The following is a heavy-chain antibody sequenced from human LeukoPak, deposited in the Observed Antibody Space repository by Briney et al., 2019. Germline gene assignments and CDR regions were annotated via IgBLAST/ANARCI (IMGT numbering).Heavy chain of an antibody. J-gene: IGHJ4*02. Sequence: GGSLRLSCAASGFTFSSYTVSWVRQAPGKGLEWVSAISGSGGSTYYADSVRGRFTISRDNSRNTLYLQMNSLRAEDTAVYYCARDGRYCSSTNCYFDYWGQGTLVTVSS. D-gene: IGHD2-2*01. CDR2: ISGSGGST. V-gene: IGHV3-23*01. CDR1: GFTFSSYT. CDR3: ARDGRYCSSTNCYFDY.